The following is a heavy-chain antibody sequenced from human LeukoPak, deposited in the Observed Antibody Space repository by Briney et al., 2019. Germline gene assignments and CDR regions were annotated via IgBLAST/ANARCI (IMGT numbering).Heavy chain of an antibody. CDR2: IYTSGST. Sequence: PSETLSLTCTVSGRYISSYYWSWIRQPAGKGLEWIGRIYTSGSTNYNPSLKSRVTMSVDTSKNQFSLKLSSVTAADTAVYYCARDTGGYYYYYMDVWGKGTTVTVSS. V-gene: IGHV4-4*07. D-gene: IGHD2-8*02. CDR3: ARDTGGYYYYYMDV. J-gene: IGHJ6*03. CDR1: GRYISSYY.